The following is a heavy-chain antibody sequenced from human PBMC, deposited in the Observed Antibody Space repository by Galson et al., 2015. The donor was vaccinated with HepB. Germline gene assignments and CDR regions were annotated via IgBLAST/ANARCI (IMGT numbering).Heavy chain of an antibody. V-gene: IGHV1-24*01. Sequence: SVKVSCKVSGYTLTELSMHWVRQAPGKGLEWMGGFDPEDGETIYAQKFQGRVNMTEDTSTDTAYMELSSLRSEDTAVYYRARLYGDYDYYYYYGMDVWGQGTTVIVSS. CDR2: FDPEDGET. J-gene: IGHJ6*02. CDR3: ARLYGDYDYYYYYGMDV. D-gene: IGHD4-17*01. CDR1: GYTLTELS.